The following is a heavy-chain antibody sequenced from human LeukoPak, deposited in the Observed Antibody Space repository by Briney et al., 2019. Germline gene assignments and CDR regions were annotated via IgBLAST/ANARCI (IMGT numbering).Heavy chain of an antibody. CDR1: GGSFSGYY. CDR2: INHSGST. D-gene: IGHD3-10*01. Sequence: PSETLSLTCAVYGGSFSGYYWSWIRQPPGEGLEWIGEINHSGSTNYNPSLKSRVTISVDTSKNQFSLKLSSVTAADTAVYYCARGPLYGSGNLNWFDPWGQGTLVTVSS. J-gene: IGHJ5*02. V-gene: IGHV4-34*01. CDR3: ARGPLYGSGNLNWFDP.